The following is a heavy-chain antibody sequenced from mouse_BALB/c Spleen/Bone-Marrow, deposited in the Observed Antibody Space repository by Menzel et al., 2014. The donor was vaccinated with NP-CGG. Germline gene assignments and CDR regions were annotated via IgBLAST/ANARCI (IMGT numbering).Heavy chain of an antibody. CDR3: ARGRYDSDGWYFDV. J-gene: IGHJ1*01. CDR2: INPNNSGT. D-gene: IGHD2-4*01. CDR1: GDIFTSYY. Sequence: QVQLQQSGAEMVKPGASVKLSCKASGDIFTSYYMYRVKQRPGQGLEWIGGINPNNSGTNFNEKFKSEAALTVDKSSSTAYMELSSLTSEDSAVYYCARGRYDSDGWYFDVWGAGTTVTVSS. V-gene: IGHV1-53*01.